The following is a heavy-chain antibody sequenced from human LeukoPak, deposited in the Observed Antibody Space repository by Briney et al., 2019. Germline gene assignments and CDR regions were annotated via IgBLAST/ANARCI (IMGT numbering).Heavy chain of an antibody. Sequence: ASVKVSCKASGYTFTGYYMHWVRQAPGQGLEWMGWINPNSGGTNYAQKFQGRVTMTRDTSISTAYMELSRLRSDDTAVYYCARDDLYGDYTPGWFDPWGQGTLVTVSS. CDR1: GYTFTGYY. D-gene: IGHD4-17*01. CDR3: ARDDLYGDYTPGWFDP. J-gene: IGHJ5*02. CDR2: INPNSGGT. V-gene: IGHV1-2*02.